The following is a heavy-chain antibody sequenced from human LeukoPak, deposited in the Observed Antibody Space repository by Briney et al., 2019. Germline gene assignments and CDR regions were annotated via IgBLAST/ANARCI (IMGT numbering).Heavy chain of an antibody. J-gene: IGHJ6*03. Sequence: SETLSLTCSVYGGSFSGYYWRWIRQPPGKGVEWIGEINQCGSPNYNPSLQGRVTISVDTSKNQFPLKLSSVTAADTAVYDCARSRSGRSYYYYYYMDVWGKGTTVTVSS. V-gene: IGHV4-34*01. CDR1: GGSFSGYY. CDR2: INQCGSP. D-gene: IGHD3-10*01. CDR3: ARSRSGRSYYYYYYMDV.